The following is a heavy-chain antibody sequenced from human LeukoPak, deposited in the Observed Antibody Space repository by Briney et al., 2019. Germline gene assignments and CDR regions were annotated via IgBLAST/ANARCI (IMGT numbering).Heavy chain of an antibody. Sequence: SETLFLTCTVSGGSVSSSLYYWGWIRQPPGKGLEWIGSIYYSGITYYNPSLKSRVTISVDTSKNYFTLKLSSVTAADTAVYYCVRGGRSQVLSRASGSVYYYYYMDVWGKGTTVTVSS. CDR2: IYYSGIT. CDR3: VRGGRSQVLSRASGSVYYYYYMDV. CDR1: GGSVSSSLYY. V-gene: IGHV4-39*02. J-gene: IGHJ6*03. D-gene: IGHD3-10*01.